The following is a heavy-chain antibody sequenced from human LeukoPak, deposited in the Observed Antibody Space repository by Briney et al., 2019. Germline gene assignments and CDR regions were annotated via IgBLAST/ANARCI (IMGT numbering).Heavy chain of an antibody. CDR3: ARDSRITMIVVVIVAFDI. CDR1: GFTFSSYW. D-gene: IGHD3-22*01. J-gene: IGHJ3*02. CDR2: INSDGSST. Sequence: GGSLRLSCAASGFTFSSYWMHWVRQAPGKGLVWVSRINSDGSSTSYADSVKGRFTISRDNAKNSLYLQMNSLRAEDTAIYYCARDSRITMIVVVIVAFDIWGQGTMVTVSS. V-gene: IGHV3-74*01.